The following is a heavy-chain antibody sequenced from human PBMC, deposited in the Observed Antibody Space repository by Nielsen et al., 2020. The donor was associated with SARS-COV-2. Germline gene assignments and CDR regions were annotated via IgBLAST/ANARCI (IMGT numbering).Heavy chain of an antibody. Sequence: GESLKISCAASGFTVSSNYMSWVRQAPGKGLEWVSVIYSGGSTYYADSVKGRFTISRDNSKNTLYLQMNSLRAEDTAVYYCARAHYYDSSGYYYGLDYWGQGTLVTVSS. CDR2: IYSGGST. V-gene: IGHV3-53*01. D-gene: IGHD3-22*01. J-gene: IGHJ4*02. CDR3: ARAHYYDSSGYYYGLDY. CDR1: GFTVSSNY.